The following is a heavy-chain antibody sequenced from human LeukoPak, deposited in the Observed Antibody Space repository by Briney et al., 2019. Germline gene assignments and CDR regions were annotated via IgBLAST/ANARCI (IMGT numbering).Heavy chain of an antibody. Sequence: GESLRLSCAASGFTFSSYSMNWVRQAPGKGLEWVSSISRSNIYKYYADSVKGRFTISRDNAKNSLYLQMNSLRAEDTAVYYCANSRYDSSGYYGIIGYWGQGTLVTVSS. CDR1: GFTFSSYS. V-gene: IGHV3-21*01. CDR3: ANSRYDSSGYYGIIGY. D-gene: IGHD3-22*01. CDR2: ISRSNIYK. J-gene: IGHJ4*02.